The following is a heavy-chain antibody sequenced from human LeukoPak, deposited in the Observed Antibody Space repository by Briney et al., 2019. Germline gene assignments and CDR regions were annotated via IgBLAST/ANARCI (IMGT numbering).Heavy chain of an antibody. CDR3: ARGVVIAPQTFDY. V-gene: IGHV4-59*01. D-gene: IGHD2-21*01. CDR1: GDSINGFY. CDR2: IYYGGST. J-gene: IGHJ4*02. Sequence: PSETLSLTCTVSGDSINGFYWSWIRQPPGKGLEWIGYIYYGGSTNYNPSLKSRVTISVDTSKNQFSLKLSSVTAADTAVYYCARGVVIAPQTFDYWGQGTLVTVSS.